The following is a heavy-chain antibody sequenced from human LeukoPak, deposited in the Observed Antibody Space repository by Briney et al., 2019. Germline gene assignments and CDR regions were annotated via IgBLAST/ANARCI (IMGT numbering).Heavy chain of an antibody. CDR3: ATGHEIVVSSYYFDY. CDR2: IYPRDGST. CDR1: GYTFTSNY. J-gene: IGHJ4*02. D-gene: IGHD3-22*01. Sequence: GASVKVSCKASGYTFTSNYIHWVRQAPGQGLEWMGMIYPRDGSTSYAQKFQGRVTMTEDISTDTAYMELSSLRSEDTAVYYCATGHEIVVSSYYFDYWGQGTLVTVSS. V-gene: IGHV1-46*01.